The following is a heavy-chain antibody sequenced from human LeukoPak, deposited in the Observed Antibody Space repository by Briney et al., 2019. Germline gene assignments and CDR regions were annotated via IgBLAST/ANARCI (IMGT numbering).Heavy chain of an antibody. Sequence: GASVKVSCKASGYTFTGYYIYWGRQAPGQRVEWMGWINPNSGDTNYAQKFQGRVTMTRDTSISTAYMELSRLRSDDTAVYYCARDYFTANDYWGQGTLVTVSS. CDR3: ARDYFTANDY. V-gene: IGHV1-2*02. D-gene: IGHD2-21*02. CDR2: INPNSGDT. J-gene: IGHJ4*02. CDR1: GYTFTGYY.